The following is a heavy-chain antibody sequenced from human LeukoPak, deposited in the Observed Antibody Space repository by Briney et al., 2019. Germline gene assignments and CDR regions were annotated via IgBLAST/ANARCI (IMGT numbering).Heavy chain of an antibody. J-gene: IGHJ4*02. D-gene: IGHD2-2*01. CDR1: GYTFTSNY. CDR3: ARDCSSTRCQGPVFDN. CDR2: IHPSGGNT. Sequence: GASVKVSCKASGYTFTSNYMHWVRQAPGQGLEWMGIIHPSGGNTNYAQKFQGRVAMTMDTSTSTVYMELSSLRSEDTAIYYCARDCSSTRCQGPVFDNWGQGTLVTVSS. V-gene: IGHV1-46*01.